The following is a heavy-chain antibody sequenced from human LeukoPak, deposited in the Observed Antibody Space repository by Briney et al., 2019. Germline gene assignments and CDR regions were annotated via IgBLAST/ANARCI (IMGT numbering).Heavy chain of an antibody. CDR2: IKEGGSEK. J-gene: IGHJ4*02. CDR3: ARGQQLGY. CDR1: GFTFSSDW. V-gene: IGHV3-7*04. Sequence: GGSLRLSCADSGFTFSSDWMSCVRQAPGKGLEGVANIKEGGSEKYYVGSVKGRFTISRDNAKKSLYLQMNSLRAEDTAVYYCARGQQLGYWGQGTLVTVSS. D-gene: IGHD6-13*01.